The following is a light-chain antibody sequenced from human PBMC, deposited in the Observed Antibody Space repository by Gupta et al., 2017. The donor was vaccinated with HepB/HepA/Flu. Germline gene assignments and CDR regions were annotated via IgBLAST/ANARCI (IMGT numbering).Light chain of an antibody. J-gene: IGLJ1*01. V-gene: IGLV1-40*01. CDR2: GNS. CDR1: SSNIGAGYD. Sequence: QSVLTQHPSVFGARGPRVTIPCPLFSSNIGAGYDVHWYQQLPGTAPKLLIYGNSQRPSGVPDRFSGSKSGTSASLAITGLQAEDEADYYCESYDSSLSGSVFGTGTKVTVL. CDR3: ESYDSSLSGSV.